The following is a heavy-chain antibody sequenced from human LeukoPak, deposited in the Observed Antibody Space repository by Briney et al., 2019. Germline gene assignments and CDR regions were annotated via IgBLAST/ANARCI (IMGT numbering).Heavy chain of an antibody. J-gene: IGHJ4*02. V-gene: IGHV1-2*02. D-gene: IGHD6-13*01. CDR3: ASWSSSWYPQFDY. CDR1: GYTFTGYY. Sequence: ASVKVSCKASGYTFTGYYMHWVRQAPGQGLEWMGWINPNSGGTNYAQKFQGRVTMTRDTSISTAYMELSRPRSDDTAVYYCASWSSSWYPQFDYWGQGTLVTVSS. CDR2: INPNSGGT.